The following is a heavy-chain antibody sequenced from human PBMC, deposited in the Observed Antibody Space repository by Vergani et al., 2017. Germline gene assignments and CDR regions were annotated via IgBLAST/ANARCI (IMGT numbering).Heavy chain of an antibody. CDR1: GFRFREHG. CDR3: ASEHRDYNNYPGTFDI. Sequence: EVQLLESGGGSVQPGESLRLSCVASGFRFREHGMNWVRQAPGKGLEWVSGISGHDHRTLYADSVKGRFIISRDDSKNTLYLQMTSLRVEDTAIYYCASEHRDYNNYPGTFDIWGQGSMVTVSS. CDR2: ISGHDHRT. V-gene: IGHV3-23*01. J-gene: IGHJ3*02. D-gene: IGHD5-24*01.